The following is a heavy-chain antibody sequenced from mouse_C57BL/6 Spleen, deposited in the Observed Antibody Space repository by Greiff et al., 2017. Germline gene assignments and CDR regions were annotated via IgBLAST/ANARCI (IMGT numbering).Heavy chain of an antibody. J-gene: IGHJ4*01. CDR2: ISDGGSYT. V-gene: IGHV5-4*03. Sequence: EVKLMESGGGLVKPGGSLKLSCAASGFTFSSYAMSWVRQTPEKRLEWVATISDGGSYTYYPDNVKGRFTISRDNAKNNLYLQMSNLKSEDTAMYYCARVPFTTVVATGAMDYWGQGTSVTVSS. D-gene: IGHD1-1*01. CDR1: GFTFSSYA. CDR3: ARVPFTTVVATGAMDY.